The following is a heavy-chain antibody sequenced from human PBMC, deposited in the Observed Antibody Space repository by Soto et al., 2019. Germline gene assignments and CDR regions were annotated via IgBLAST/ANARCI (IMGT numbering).Heavy chain of an antibody. Sequence: GASVKVSCKVSGYTLTELSMHWVRQAPGKGLEWMGGFDPEDGETIYAQKFQGRVTMTEDTSTDTAYMELSSLRSEDTAVYYCATEALGYCSSTSCLNWFDAWGQGTLVTVSS. CDR1: GYTLTELS. J-gene: IGHJ5*02. V-gene: IGHV1-24*01. CDR2: FDPEDGET. CDR3: ATEALGYCSSTSCLNWFDA. D-gene: IGHD2-2*01.